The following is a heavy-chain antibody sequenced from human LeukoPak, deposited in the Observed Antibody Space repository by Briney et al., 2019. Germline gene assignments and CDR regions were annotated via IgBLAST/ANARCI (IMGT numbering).Heavy chain of an antibody. CDR1: GGSISSYY. Sequence: PSETLSLTCTVSGGSISSYYWSWIRQPPGKGLEWIGDIYYSGSTNYNPSLKSRVTISVDTSKNQFSLQLNSVTPEDTAVYYCARDLGVFSRWSKYDSWGQGTVVTVSS. D-gene: IGHD6-13*01. CDR3: ARDLGVFSRWSKYDS. V-gene: IGHV4-59*12. CDR2: IYYSGST. J-gene: IGHJ4*02.